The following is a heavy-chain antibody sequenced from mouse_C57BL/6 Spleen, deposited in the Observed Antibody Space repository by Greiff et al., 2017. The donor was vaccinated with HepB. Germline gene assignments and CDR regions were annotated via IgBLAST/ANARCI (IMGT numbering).Heavy chain of an antibody. CDR1: GFTFSSYA. Sequence: EVKLVESGGGLVKPGGSLKLSCAASGFTFSSYAMSWVRQTPEKRLEWVATISDGGSYTYYPDNVKGRFTISRDNAKNNLYLQMSHLKSEDTAMYYCARGSREYDGWYFDVWGTGTTVTVSS. J-gene: IGHJ1*03. CDR3: ARGSREYDGWYFDV. V-gene: IGHV5-4*03. CDR2: ISDGGSYT. D-gene: IGHD2-3*01.